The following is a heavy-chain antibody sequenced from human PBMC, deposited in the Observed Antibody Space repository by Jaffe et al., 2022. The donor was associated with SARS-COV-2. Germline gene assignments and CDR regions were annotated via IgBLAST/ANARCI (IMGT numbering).Heavy chain of an antibody. J-gene: IGHJ4*02. CDR3: ARGIGDYYYDSSGYQNFDY. Sequence: QVQLQQWGAGLLKPSETLSLTCAVYGGSFSGYYWSWIRQPPGKGLEWIGEINHSGSTNYNPSLKSRVTISVDTSKNQFSLKLSSVTAADTAVYYCARGIGDYYYDSSGYQNFDYWGQGTLVTVSS. CDR1: GGSFSGYY. CDR2: INHSGST. D-gene: IGHD3-22*01. V-gene: IGHV4-34*01.